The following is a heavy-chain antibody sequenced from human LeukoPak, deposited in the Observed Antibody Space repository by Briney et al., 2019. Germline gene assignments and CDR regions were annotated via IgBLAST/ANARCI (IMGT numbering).Heavy chain of an antibody. CDR2: ISYDGSNK. CDR3: ARENARTYYYDSSGSYYFDY. J-gene: IGHJ4*02. Sequence: GGSLRLSCAASGFTFSSYGMHWVRQAPGKGLEWVAVISYDGSNKYYADSVKGRFTISRDNSKNTLYLQMNSLRAEDTAVYYCARENARTYYYDSSGSYYFDYWGQGTLVTVSS. CDR1: GFTFSSYG. D-gene: IGHD3-22*01. V-gene: IGHV3-30*03.